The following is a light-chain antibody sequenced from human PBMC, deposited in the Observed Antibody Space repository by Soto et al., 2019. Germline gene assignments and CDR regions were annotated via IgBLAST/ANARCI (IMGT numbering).Light chain of an antibody. CDR3: QHLANWPPGAT. V-gene: IGKV3-11*01. CDR2: GSS. Sequence: EIVLTQSPATLSLSPGKRGTLSCWASQSVSTNLAWYQQKPGQAPRLLIYGSSNRVTGIPARFSGSGSGTDFTLTISSLESEDFATYYCQHLANWPPGATFGGGTKVEI. J-gene: IGKJ4*01. CDR1: QSVSTN.